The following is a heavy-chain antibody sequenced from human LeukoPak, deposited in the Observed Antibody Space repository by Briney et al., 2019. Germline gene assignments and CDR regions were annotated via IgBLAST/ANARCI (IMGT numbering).Heavy chain of an antibody. CDR2: ISSSSSYI. V-gene: IGHV3-21*01. J-gene: IGHJ4*02. D-gene: IGHD6-6*01. CDR3: ARDLGLIADRVD. CDR1: GFTSSSYS. Sequence: GGSLRLSCAASGFTSSSYSMNWVRQAPGKGLEWVSSISSSSSYIYYADSVKGRFTISRDNAKNSLYLQMNSLRAEDTAVYYCARDLGLIADRVDWGQGTLVTVSS.